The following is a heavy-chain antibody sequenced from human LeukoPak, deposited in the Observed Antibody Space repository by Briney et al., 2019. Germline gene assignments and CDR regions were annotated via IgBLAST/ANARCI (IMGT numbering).Heavy chain of an antibody. CDR1: GGSISSNSYY. CDR3: ARIEYSSSCDY. J-gene: IGHJ4*02. V-gene: IGHV4-39*07. Sequence: SETLSLTCTVSGGSISSNSYYWGWIRQSPGKGLEWIGTIYYSGSTYYSPSLKSRVTISVDTSKNQFSLKLSFVTAADTAVYYCARIEYSSSCDYWGQGTLVTVSS. D-gene: IGHD6-6*01. CDR2: IYYSGST.